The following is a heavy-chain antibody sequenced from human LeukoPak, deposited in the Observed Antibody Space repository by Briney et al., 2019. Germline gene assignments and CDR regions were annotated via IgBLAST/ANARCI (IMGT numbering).Heavy chain of an antibody. V-gene: IGHV3-48*01. CDR2: IGSSDSTI. CDR3: ARAVAGLRHFDY. J-gene: IGHJ4*02. Sequence: GGTLRLSCAASGFTFSTYSMNWVRQAPGKGLEWVSYIGSSDSTIYYADSVKGRFTISRDNAKNSLYLQMNSLRAEDTAVYYCARAVAGLRHFDYWGQGTLVTVSS. D-gene: IGHD6-19*01. CDR1: GFTFSTYS.